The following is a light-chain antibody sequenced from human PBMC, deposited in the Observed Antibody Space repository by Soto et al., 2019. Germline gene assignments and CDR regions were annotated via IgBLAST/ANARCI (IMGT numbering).Light chain of an antibody. CDR1: QSVLYSPNNKNY. V-gene: IGKV4-1*01. Sequence: DIVMTQSPDSLAVSLGERATINCKSSQSVLYSPNNKNYLAWYQQKPGQPHKLLIYWATTRESGVPDRFSGTGSGADFTLTISSLQAEDVAVYSCQQYYSSVTFGGGTKVEIK. CDR2: WAT. CDR3: QQYYSSVT. J-gene: IGKJ4*01.